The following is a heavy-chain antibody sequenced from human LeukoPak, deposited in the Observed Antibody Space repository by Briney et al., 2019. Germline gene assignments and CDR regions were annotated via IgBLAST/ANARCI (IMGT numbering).Heavy chain of an antibody. J-gene: IGHJ4*02. CDR2: ISYDGSNK. CDR1: GFTFSSYA. CDR3: VIFGDPTFDY. D-gene: IGHD3-3*01. Sequence: QAGGSLRLSCAASGFTFSSYAMHWVRQAPGKGLEWVAVISYDGSNKYYADSVKGRFTISRDNSKNTLYLQMNSLRAEDTAVYYCVIFGDPTFDYWGQGTLVTVSS. V-gene: IGHV3-30-3*01.